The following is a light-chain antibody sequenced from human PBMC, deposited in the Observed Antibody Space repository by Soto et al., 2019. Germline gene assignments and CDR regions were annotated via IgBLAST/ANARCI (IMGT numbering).Light chain of an antibody. CDR3: AAWDDSLNGHVV. V-gene: IGLV1-44*01. CDR2: SNN. CDR1: SSNIGSST. Sequence: QSVLTQPPSASGTPGQRVTISCSGSSSNIGSSTVNLYQQLPGTAPKLLIYSNNQRPSGVPDRFSGSKSSSSASLAISGLQSEDEDDYYCAAWDDSLNGHVVFGGGTKLTVL. J-gene: IGLJ2*01.